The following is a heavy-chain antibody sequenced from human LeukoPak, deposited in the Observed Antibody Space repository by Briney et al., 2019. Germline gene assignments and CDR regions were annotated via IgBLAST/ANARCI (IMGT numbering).Heavy chain of an antibody. V-gene: IGHV1-3*01. J-gene: IGHJ6*02. CDR2: INAGNGNT. CDR1: GYTFTSYT. D-gene: IGHD3-10*01. CDR3: ARDLDQTSRRALWFGENGMDV. Sequence: ASVKVSCKASGYTFTSYTLHWVRQAPGQRLEWMGRINAGNGNTKYSQKFQGRVTITRDTSASTAYMEVSSLRSEDTAVYYCARDLDQTSRRALWFGENGMDVWGQGTTVTVSS.